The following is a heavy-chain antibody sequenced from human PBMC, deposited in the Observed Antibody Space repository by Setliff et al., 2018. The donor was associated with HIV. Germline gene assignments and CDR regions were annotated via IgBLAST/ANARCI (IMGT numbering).Heavy chain of an antibody. D-gene: IGHD5-18*01. Sequence: PGGSLRLSCAASGFAFSSYAVHWVRQAPGKGLEWVALISHDGSSKYYVDSVKGRFTISRDNAKNSLYLQMNSLRAEDTAVYYCARDHSSGYDSDTAMVTVYYYYMDVWGKGTTVTVSS. V-gene: IGHV3-30*12. J-gene: IGHJ6*03. CDR2: ISHDGSSK. CDR3: ARDHSSGYDSDTAMVTVYYYYMDV. CDR1: GFAFSSYA.